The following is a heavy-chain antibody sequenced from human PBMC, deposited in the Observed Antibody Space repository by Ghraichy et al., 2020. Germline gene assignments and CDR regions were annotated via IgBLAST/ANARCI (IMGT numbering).Heavy chain of an antibody. CDR1: GFTFSSYW. V-gene: IGHV3-74*01. CDR3: AREGDDSSGYYDWYFDL. J-gene: IGHJ2*01. Sequence: GGSLRLSCAASGFTFSSYWMHWVRQAPGKGLVWVSRINSDGSSTSYADSVKGRFTISRDNAKNTLYLQMNSLRAEDTAVYYCAREGDDSSGYYDWYFDLWGRGTLVTVSS. D-gene: IGHD3-22*01. CDR2: INSDGSST.